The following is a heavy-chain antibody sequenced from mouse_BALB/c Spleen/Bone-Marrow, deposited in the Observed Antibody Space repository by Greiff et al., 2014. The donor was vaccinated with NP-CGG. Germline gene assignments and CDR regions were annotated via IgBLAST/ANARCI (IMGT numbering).Heavy chain of an antibody. CDR1: GFSLTTYG. Sequence: QVQLKESGPGLVAPSQSLSITCTVSGFSLTTYGVHWVRQSPGKGLEWLGVIWAGGSTNYNKNHMSRLSISKDNSKNKVFLKMNSLHTDDTAIYYCARNLQPPDWYFDVWGAGTTLTVSS. CDR3: ARNLQPPDWYFDV. J-gene: IGHJ1*01. V-gene: IGHV2-9*02. CDR2: IWAGGST. D-gene: IGHD6-1*01.